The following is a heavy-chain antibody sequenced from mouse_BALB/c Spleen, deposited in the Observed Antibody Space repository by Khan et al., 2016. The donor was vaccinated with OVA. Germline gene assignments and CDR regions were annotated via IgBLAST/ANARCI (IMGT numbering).Heavy chain of an antibody. Sequence: QVQLKESGPQLVRPGASVKISCKASGYSFTSYWMHWVKQRPGQGLEWIGMIDPSDSETRLNQQFKDKATLTVDKSSSTAYMQLSSPTSEDSAVYYGADGYSACFSYWGQGTLVTVSA. D-gene: IGHD2-3*01. J-gene: IGHJ3*01. V-gene: IGHV1S126*01. CDR1: GYSFTSYW. CDR3: ADGYSACFSY. CDR2: IDPSDSET.